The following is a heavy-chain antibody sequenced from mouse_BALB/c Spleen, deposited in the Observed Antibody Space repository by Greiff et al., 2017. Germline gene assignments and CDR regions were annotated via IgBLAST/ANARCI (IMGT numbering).Heavy chain of an antibody. CDR3: ARGLRSYFDY. D-gene: IGHD2-2*01. V-gene: IGHV1-31*01. J-gene: IGHJ2*01. CDR2: INPYNGAT. CDR1: GYSFTGYY. Sequence: EVQLQQSGPELVKPGASVKISCKASGYSFTGYYMHWVKQSHVKSLEWIGRINPYNGATSYNQNFKDKASLTVDKSSSTAYMELHSLTSEDSAVYYCARGLRSYFDYWGQGTTLTVSS.